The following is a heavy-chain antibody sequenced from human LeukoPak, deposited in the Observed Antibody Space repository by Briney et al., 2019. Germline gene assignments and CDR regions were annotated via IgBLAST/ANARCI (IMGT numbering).Heavy chain of an antibody. J-gene: IGHJ3*02. D-gene: IGHD4-17*01. CDR2: IYTSGST. CDR1: GGSISSGSYY. V-gene: IGHV4-61*02. CDR3: ARDSTGAFDI. Sequence: PSETLSLTCTVSGGSISSGSYYWSWIRQPAGEGLEWIGRIYTSGSTNYNPSLKSRVTISVDTSKNQFSLKLSSVTAADTAVYYCARDSTGAFDIWGQGTMVTVSS.